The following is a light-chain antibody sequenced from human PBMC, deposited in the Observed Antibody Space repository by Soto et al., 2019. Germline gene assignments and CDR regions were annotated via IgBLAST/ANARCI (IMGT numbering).Light chain of an antibody. CDR2: DVS. J-gene: IGLJ1*01. V-gene: IGLV2-14*01. Sequence: QSALTQPASVSGSPGQSITISCTGTSSDVGAYNYVSWYQQHPGKAPKVMIYDVSNRPSGVSNRFSGSKSDNTASLTISGLWAEDEADYYCSSYTSSTTRDVFGTGTKLTVL. CDR3: SSYTSSTTRDV. CDR1: SSDVGAYNY.